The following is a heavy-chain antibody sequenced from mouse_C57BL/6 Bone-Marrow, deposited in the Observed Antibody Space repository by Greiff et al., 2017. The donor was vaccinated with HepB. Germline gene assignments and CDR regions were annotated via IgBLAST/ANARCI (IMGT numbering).Heavy chain of an antibody. J-gene: IGHJ4*01. Sequence: EVKLQESGAELVRPGASVKLSCTASGFNIKDDYMHWVKQRPEQGLEWIGWIDPENGDTEYASKFQGKATITADTSSNTAYLQLSSLTSEDTAVYYCTGDYGYYAMDYWGQGTSVTVSS. CDR3: TGDYGYYAMDY. D-gene: IGHD2-4*01. CDR1: GFNIKDDY. V-gene: IGHV14-4*01. CDR2: IDPENGDT.